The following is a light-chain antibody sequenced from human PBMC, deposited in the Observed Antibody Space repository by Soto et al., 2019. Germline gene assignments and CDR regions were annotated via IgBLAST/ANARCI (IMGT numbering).Light chain of an antibody. Sequence: DNVLPQSPGTLFLSPGERATLSCRASQNGDNNFLAWYQPKPGQHTRLLIFGASIRAAGIPDRFSGSGSGTDFTLSISRLEPEELVVYHCQQYGSLPYTFVQGTKLDI. CDR3: QQYGSLPYT. J-gene: IGKJ2*01. V-gene: IGKV3-20*01. CDR2: GAS. CDR1: QNGDNNF.